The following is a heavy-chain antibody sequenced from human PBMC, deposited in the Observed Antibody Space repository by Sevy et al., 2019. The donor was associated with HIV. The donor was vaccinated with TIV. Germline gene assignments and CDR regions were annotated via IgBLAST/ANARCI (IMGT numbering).Heavy chain of an antibody. J-gene: IGHJ4*02. V-gene: IGHV3-30-3*01. CDR1: GFTFSNYP. Sequence: GGSLRLSCAASGFTFSNYPMHWVRQAPGKGLEWVAVISYDASNKYYADSVKGRFTISIDNSKNTLYLQMDSLRTEDTAVYYCARTAQWLAYYFGYWGQGTLVTVSS. CDR3: ARTAQWLAYYFGY. D-gene: IGHD6-19*01. CDR2: ISYDASNK.